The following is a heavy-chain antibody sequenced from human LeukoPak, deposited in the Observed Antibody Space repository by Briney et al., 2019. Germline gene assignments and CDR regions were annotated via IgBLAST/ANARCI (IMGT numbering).Heavy chain of an antibody. CDR3: VKDLYKGDSSSWYYFDY. D-gene: IGHD6-13*01. V-gene: IGHV3-64D*06. J-gene: IGHJ4*02. CDR2: ISGNGGIT. Sequence: PGGSLRLSCSASGFIISNYAMHWVCQAPGKGLEYVSAISGNGGITYYADSVKGRFTISRDNSKNTLYLQMSSLRAEDTAIYHCVKDLYKGDSSSWYYFDYWGQGTLVTVSS. CDR1: GFIISNYA.